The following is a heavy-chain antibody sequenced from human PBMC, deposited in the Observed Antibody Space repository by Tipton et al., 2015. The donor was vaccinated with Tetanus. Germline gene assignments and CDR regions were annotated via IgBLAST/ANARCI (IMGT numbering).Heavy chain of an antibody. V-gene: IGHV4-4*02. D-gene: IGHD6-6*01. J-gene: IGHJ4*02. CDR1: GVSINSNHW. CDR3: AMIHGVSSSFDY. CDR2: ISHSGGS. Sequence: TLSPTCAVSGVSINSNHWWSWVRQAPGKGLEWIGEISHSGGSNYNPSLKSRVAMSEDTSKNLFSLHLNSVTAADTAVYYCAMIHGVSSSFDYWGQGTLVTVSS.